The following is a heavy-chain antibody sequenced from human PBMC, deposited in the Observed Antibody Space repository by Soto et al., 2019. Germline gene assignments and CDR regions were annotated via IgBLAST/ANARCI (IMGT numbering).Heavy chain of an antibody. J-gene: IGHJ6*02. CDR2: VGVVGDT. Sequence: GSLRLSCATSGFIFSSYDMHLVRQVTGKGLECVSGVGVVGDTHYAGSVKDQFSTAKDSANDALYIQMKNQRARDTAVYYCALGGIASPTGYRYFFGMDIWGQGTTVTVSS. V-gene: IGHV3-13*01. CDR1: GFIFSSYD. D-gene: IGHD6-13*01. CDR3: ALGGIASPTGYRYFFGMDI.